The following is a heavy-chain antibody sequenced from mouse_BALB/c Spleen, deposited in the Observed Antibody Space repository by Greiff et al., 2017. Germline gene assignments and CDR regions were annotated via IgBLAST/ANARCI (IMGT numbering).Heavy chain of an antibody. CDR1: GFTFSSYT. CDR3: ARQGIYYDLYYYAMDY. D-gene: IGHD2-4*01. Sequence: EVKVVESGGGLVQPGGSLKLSCAASGFTFSSYTMSWVRQTPEKRLEWVAYISNGGGSTYYPDTVKGRFTISRDNAKNTLYLQMSSLKSEDTAMYYCARQGIYYDLYYYAMDYWGQGTSVTVSS. J-gene: IGHJ4*01. CDR2: ISNGGGST. V-gene: IGHV5-12-2*01.